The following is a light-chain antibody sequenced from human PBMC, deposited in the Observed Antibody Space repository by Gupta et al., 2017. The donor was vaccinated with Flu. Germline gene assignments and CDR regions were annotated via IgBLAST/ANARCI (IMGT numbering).Light chain of an antibody. Sequence: TNRDVGSYNLVSWYQQHPGEAPKLMIYEVSKRPSGIPGRFSGSKSGITASLTVSGLQAEDEADYYCSSYAANNNWVFGGGTKVTVL. J-gene: IGLJ3*02. CDR1: NRDVGSYNL. V-gene: IGLV2-8*01. CDR3: SSYAANNNWV. CDR2: EVS.